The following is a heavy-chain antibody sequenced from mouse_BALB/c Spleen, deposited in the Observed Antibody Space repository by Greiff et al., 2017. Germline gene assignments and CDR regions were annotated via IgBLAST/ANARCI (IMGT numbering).Heavy chain of an antibody. CDR2: ILPGSGST. D-gene: IGHD2-2*01. V-gene: IGHV1-9*01. CDR1: GYTFSSYW. J-gene: IGHJ3*01. CDR3: ERNEGYDAWFAY. Sequence: VQLQQSGAELMKPGPSVKISCKATGYTFSSYWIEWVKQRPGHGLEWIGEILPGSGSTNYNEKFKGKATFTADTSSNTVYMQLSSLTSEDSAVYYSERNEGYDAWFAYWGQGTLVTVSA.